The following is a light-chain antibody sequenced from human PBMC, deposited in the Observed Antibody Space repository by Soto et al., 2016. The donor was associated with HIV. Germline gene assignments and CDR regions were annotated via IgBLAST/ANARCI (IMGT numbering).Light chain of an antibody. CDR1: QSIDSW. CDR3: QHRDT. V-gene: IGKV1-5*03. J-gene: IGKJ2*01. Sequence: DIQMTQSPSTLSASVGDRVTITCRASQSIDSWLAWYQQKPGKAPKLLIYKTSNLESGVPSRFSGSGSGTEFTLAISSLLPDDSATYYCQHRDTFGHGTKLEI. CDR2: KTS.